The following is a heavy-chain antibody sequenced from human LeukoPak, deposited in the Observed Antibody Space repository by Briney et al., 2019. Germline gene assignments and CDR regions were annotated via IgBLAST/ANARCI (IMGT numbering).Heavy chain of an antibody. CDR1: GFTFSSYA. CDR3: AKVHRTGSTGGYFDY. J-gene: IGHJ4*02. V-gene: IGHV3-23*01. CDR2: IIGSGGST. D-gene: IGHD1-7*01. Sequence: GGSLRLSCAASGFTFSSYAMSWVRQAPGKGLEWVSVIIGSGGSTYYADSVKGRFTISRDNSKNTVDLQMNSLRVDDTAVYYCAKVHRTGSTGGYFDYWGQGTLVTVSS.